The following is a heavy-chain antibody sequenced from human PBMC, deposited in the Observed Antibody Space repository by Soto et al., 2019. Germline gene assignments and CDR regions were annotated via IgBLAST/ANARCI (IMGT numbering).Heavy chain of an antibody. Sequence: LSLTCSVAGGSISTGGYYWSWIRQHPGKGLEWIGYIYYSGSTFYNPSLKSRVTISVDTSKNQFSLKLSSVTAADTAVYYCARVIYYDSRLDPWGQGTLVTVSS. CDR2: IYYSGST. D-gene: IGHD3-22*01. V-gene: IGHV4-31*03. CDR1: GGSISTGGYY. CDR3: ARVIYYDSRLDP. J-gene: IGHJ5*02.